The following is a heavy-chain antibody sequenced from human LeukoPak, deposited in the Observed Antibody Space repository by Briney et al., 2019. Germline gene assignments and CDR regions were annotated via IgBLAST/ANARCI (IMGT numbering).Heavy chain of an antibody. V-gene: IGHV3-20*04. CDR1: GFTFDDYG. Sequence: PGGSLRLSCAAPGFTFDDYGMSWVRQAPGKGLEWVSGINWNGGSTGYADSVKGRFTISRDNAKNSLYLQMNSLRAEDTALYYCARVNYDFWSGYSDYWGQGTLVTVSS. D-gene: IGHD3-3*01. CDR3: ARVNYDFWSGYSDY. CDR2: INWNGGST. J-gene: IGHJ4*02.